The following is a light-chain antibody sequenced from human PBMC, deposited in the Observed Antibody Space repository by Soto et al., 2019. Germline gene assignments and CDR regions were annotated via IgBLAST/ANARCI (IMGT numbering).Light chain of an antibody. V-gene: IGLV2-8*01. Sequence: ALTQPPSASASPGQSVAISCTGTSSDVGGYNYVSWYQQHPGKAPKLMIYEDTLRPSGVPDRFSGSKSGNTASLTVSGLQADDEADYYCSSYAGSNNYVFGTGTKATVL. CDR2: EDT. CDR3: SSYAGSNNYV. CDR1: SSDVGGYNY. J-gene: IGLJ1*01.